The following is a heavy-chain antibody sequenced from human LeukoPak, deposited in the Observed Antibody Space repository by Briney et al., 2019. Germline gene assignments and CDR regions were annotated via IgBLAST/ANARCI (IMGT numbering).Heavy chain of an antibody. CDR1: GFTFSSYA. Sequence: PGGSLRLSCAVSGFTFSSYAMSWVRQAPGKGLEWVSAISGSGGSTYYADSVKGRFTISRDNSKNTLYLQMNSLRAEDTAVYYCAKVELRYFPPNWFDPWGQGTLVTVSS. CDR3: AKVELRYFPPNWFDP. J-gene: IGHJ5*02. V-gene: IGHV3-23*01. D-gene: IGHD3-9*01. CDR2: ISGSGGST.